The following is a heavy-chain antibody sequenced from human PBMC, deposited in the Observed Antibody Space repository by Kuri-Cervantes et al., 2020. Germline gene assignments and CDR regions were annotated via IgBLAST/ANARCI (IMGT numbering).Heavy chain of an antibody. Sequence: ESLKISCTVSSYSISSGSYWAWIRQSPGKGLQWIGSLYHSGSTYHTPSLKGRVTIAGDASKNQFSLRLSSVTAADTAFYYCARGSSGYIVYWGQGAQVTVSS. CDR3: ARGSSGYIVY. D-gene: IGHD5-12*01. CDR1: SYSISSGSY. J-gene: IGHJ4*02. V-gene: IGHV4-38-2*02. CDR2: LYHSGST.